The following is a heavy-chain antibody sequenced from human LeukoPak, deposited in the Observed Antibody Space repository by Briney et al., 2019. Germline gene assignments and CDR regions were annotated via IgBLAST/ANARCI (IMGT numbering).Heavy chain of an antibody. Sequence: GGSLRLSCAASGFTFSSYSMNWVRQAPGKGLEWVSSISSSSSYIYYADSVKGRSTISRDNAKNSLYLQMNSLRAEDTAVYYCAREIRDGYNPDYWGQGTLVTVSS. CDR1: GFTFSSYS. CDR2: ISSSSSYI. D-gene: IGHD5-12*01. J-gene: IGHJ4*02. V-gene: IGHV3-21*01. CDR3: AREIRDGYNPDY.